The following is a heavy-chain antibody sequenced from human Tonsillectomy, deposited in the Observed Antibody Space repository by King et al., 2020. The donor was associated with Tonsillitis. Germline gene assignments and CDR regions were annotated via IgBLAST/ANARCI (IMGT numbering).Heavy chain of an antibody. J-gene: IGHJ6*02. CDR2: IYSGGST. CDR3: ATRSIPYYYYAMDV. CDR1: GFTVSSNY. Sequence: QLVQSGGGLIQPGGSLRLSCAASGFTVSSNYMSWVRQAPGKGLEWVSFIYSGGSTYYADSVKGRFTISRDNSKNTLYLQMNSLRAEDTAVYYCATRSIPYYYYAMDVWGQGTTVTVSS. V-gene: IGHV3-53*01.